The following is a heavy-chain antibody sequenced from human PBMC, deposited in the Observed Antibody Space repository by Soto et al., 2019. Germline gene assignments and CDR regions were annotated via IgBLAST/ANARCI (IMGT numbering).Heavy chain of an antibody. V-gene: IGHV3-30*18. CDR2: ISYDGSNK. Sequence: GGSLRLSCAASGFTFSSYGMHWVRQAPGKGLEWVAVISYDGSNKYYADSVKGRFTISRDNSKNTLYLQMNSLRAEDTAVYYCAKELDGGNDCFDYWGQGTLVTVSS. CDR3: AKELDGGNDCFDY. CDR1: GFTFSSYG. D-gene: IGHD1-1*01. J-gene: IGHJ4*02.